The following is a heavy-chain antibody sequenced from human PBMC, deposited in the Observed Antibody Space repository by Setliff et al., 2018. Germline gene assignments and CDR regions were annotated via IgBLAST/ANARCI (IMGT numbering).Heavy chain of an antibody. CDR1: GFIFSNYW. Sequence: GGSLRLSCAASGFIFSNYWMSWVRQAPGKGLEWVANIKQDGSEKYYVDSVKGRFTISRDNAKNSLYLQMNSLRAEDTAVYYCARVYDFWSGYYVDYWGQGTLVTVSS. CDR3: ARVYDFWSGYYVDY. CDR2: IKQDGSEK. J-gene: IGHJ4*02. V-gene: IGHV3-7*01. D-gene: IGHD3-3*01.